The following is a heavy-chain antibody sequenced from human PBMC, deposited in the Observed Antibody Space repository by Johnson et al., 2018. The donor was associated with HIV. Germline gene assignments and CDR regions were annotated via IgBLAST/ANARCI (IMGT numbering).Heavy chain of an antibody. D-gene: IGHD2-15*01. CDR3: ATPQGWSTLDAFDI. CDR2: ISYDGSNK. J-gene: IGHJ3*02. V-gene: IGHV3-30*14. CDR1: GFTFSSYA. Sequence: QMLLVESGGGVVQPGRSLRLSCAASGFTFSSYAMHWVRQAPGKGLEWVAVISYDGSNKYYADSVKGRFTISSDNSKNTLYLQMNRLGVEDTAVYYCATPQGWSTLDAFDIWGQGTMVTISS.